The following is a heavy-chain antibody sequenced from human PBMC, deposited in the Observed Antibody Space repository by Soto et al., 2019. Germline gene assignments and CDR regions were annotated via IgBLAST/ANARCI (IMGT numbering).Heavy chain of an antibody. CDR2: ISGYNSNT. D-gene: IGHD1-26*01. CDR1: GYTFTNYG. Sequence: QVQLVQSGGEVKKPGASVKVSCKTFGYTFTNYGITWVRQAPGQGLEWIGWISGYNSNTDYAQKFQGRXTXTXXTRTGTAYMELRSLRVDDTAIYFCAGERQWEPRPYWGQGTPVVVSS. V-gene: IGHV1-18*01. CDR3: AGERQWEPRPY. J-gene: IGHJ4*02.